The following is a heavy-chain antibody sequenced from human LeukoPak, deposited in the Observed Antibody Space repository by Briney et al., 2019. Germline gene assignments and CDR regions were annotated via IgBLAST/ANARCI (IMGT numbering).Heavy chain of an antibody. CDR2: INSDGSST. V-gene: IGHV3-74*01. J-gene: IGHJ3*02. Sequence: PGGSLRLSCEASEFTFSSYWMHWVRQAPGKGLVWVSRINSDGSSTTYADSVKGRFTISRDNAKNTLYLQMNSRRAEDTAVYYCARGFTIFGVVNDAFDIWGQGTMVTVSS. CDR1: EFTFSSYW. D-gene: IGHD3-3*01. CDR3: ARGFTIFGVVNDAFDI.